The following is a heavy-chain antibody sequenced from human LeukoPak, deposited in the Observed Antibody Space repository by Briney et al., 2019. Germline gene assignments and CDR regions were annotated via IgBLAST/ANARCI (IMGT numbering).Heavy chain of an antibody. V-gene: IGHV3-30*02. CDR1: GFIFSSYG. D-gene: IGHD3-22*01. J-gene: IGHJ4*02. Sequence: GGSLRLSCAASGFIFSSYGMHWVRQAPGKGLEWVAFIRYDGSKKYYADSVKGRFTISRDNSKNTLYLQMNSLRAEDTAVYYCAKDQDGGNYYDSSGYYEDYWGQGTLVTVSS. CDR2: IRYDGSKK. CDR3: AKDQDGGNYYDSSGYYEDY.